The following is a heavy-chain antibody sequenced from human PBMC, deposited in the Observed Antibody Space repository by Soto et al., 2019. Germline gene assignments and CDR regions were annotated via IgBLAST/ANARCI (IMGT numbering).Heavy chain of an antibody. J-gene: IGHJ3*02. Sequence: GSLRLSCAASGFTFSSYAMHWVRQAPGKGLEWVAVISYDGSNKYYADSVKGRFTISRDNSKNTLYLQMNSLRAEDTAVYYCARDYVITMIVAHSFDICRQGIMGT. D-gene: IGHD3-22*01. CDR1: GFTFSSYA. CDR3: ARDYVITMIVAHSFDI. V-gene: IGHV3-30-3*01. CDR2: ISYDGSNK.